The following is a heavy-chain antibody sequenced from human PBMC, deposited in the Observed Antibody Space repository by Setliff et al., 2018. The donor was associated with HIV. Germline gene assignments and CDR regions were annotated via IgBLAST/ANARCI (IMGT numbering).Heavy chain of an antibody. CDR3: AKSPGIYYYDSSGHYLLY. V-gene: IGHV3-15*01. J-gene: IGHJ4*02. CDR1: GFTFSNAW. CDR2: IKSKTDGGTT. Sequence: GGSLRLSCAASGFTFSNAWMSWVRQAPGKGLEWVGRIKSKTDGGTTDYVTPVKGRFTISRDDSKNTLYLQMKSLRAEDTAIYYCAKSPGIYYYDSSGHYLLYWGQGALVTVSS. D-gene: IGHD3-22*01.